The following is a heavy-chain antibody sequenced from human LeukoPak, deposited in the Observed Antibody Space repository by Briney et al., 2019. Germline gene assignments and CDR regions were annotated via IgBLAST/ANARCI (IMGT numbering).Heavy chain of an antibody. CDR2: INPNSGGT. CDR1: GYTFSDYY. CDR3: ARATIADSSTYYIDY. V-gene: IGHV1-2*02. D-gene: IGHD3-22*01. Sequence: ASVKVSCKASGYTFSDYYMHWVRQPPAHPLEWMGWINPNSGGTNYAQKFQGRVTMTRDMSISTAYMEVSRLTSDDTAVYYCARATIADSSTYYIDYWGLGTLVTVSS. J-gene: IGHJ4*02.